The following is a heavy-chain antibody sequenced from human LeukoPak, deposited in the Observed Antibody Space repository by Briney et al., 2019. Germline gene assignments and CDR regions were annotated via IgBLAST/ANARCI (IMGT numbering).Heavy chain of an antibody. V-gene: IGHV3-23*01. CDR1: GFTFASYG. CDR2: ITPSGGAS. J-gene: IGHJ4*02. D-gene: IGHD4/OR15-4a*01. CDR3: ARRAGAYSHPYDY. Sequence: GSLRLSCAASGFTFASYGISWVRQAPGKGLEWVSGITPSGGASYYADSVKGRFTISRDNSKNTLYLQMNSLRADDTAVYYCARRAGAYSHPYDYWGQGTLVTVSS.